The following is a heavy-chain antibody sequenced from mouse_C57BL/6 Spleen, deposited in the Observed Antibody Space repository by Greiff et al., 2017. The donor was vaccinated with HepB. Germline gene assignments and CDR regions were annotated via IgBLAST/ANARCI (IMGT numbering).Heavy chain of an antibody. D-gene: IGHD1-1*01. J-gene: IGHJ4*01. V-gene: IGHV1-82*01. CDR3: ARGGLLRGYAMDY. CDR2: IYPGDGDT. Sequence: QVQLQQSGPELVKPGASVKISCKASGYAFSSSWMNWVKQRPGKGLEWIGRIYPGDGDTNYNGKFKGKATLTADKSSSTAYMQLSSLTSEDSAVYFCARGGLLRGYAMDYWGQGTSVTVSS. CDR1: GYAFSSSW.